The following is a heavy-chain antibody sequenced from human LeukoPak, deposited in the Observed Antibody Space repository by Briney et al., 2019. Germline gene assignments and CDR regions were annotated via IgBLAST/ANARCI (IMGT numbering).Heavy chain of an antibody. J-gene: IGHJ6*02. D-gene: IGHD5-18*01. V-gene: IGHV4-59*01. Sequence: SETLSLTCTVSGGSISSYYWSWIRQPPGKGLEWIGYIYYSGSTNYNPSLKSRVTISVDTSKSQFSLKLSSVTAADTAVYYCARYTAMVPYYYYGMDVWGQGTTVTVSS. CDR3: ARYTAMVPYYYYGMDV. CDR2: IYYSGST. CDR1: GGSISSYY.